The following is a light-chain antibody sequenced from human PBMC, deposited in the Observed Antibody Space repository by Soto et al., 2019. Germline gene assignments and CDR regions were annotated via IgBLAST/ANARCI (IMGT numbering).Light chain of an antibody. CDR1: SSDVGGYNY. J-gene: IGLJ2*01. V-gene: IGLV2-14*03. CDR3: SSHSSSSTLVV. Sequence: QSVLTQPASMSGSPGQSITISCTGTSSDVGGYNYVSWYRQHPGKAPTLMIYDVNNRPSGVSNRFSGSKSGNTASLTISGLEAEEEADYYCSSHSSSSTLVVFGGGTKLTVL. CDR2: DVN.